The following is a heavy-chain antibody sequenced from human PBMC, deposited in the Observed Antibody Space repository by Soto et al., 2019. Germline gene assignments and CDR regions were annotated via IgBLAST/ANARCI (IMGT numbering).Heavy chain of an antibody. V-gene: IGHV3-23*01. D-gene: IGHD3-22*01. J-gene: IGHJ4*02. CDR3: AKGKMRTYYYDSSGPQDL. CDR1: GFTFSSYA. Sequence: EVQLLESGGGLVQPGGSLRLSCAASGFTFSSYAMSWVRQAPGKGLEWVSAISGSGGSTYYADSVKGRFTISRDNSKNTLYLQMNSLRAEDTAVYYCAKGKMRTYYYDSSGPQDLWGQGTLVTVSS. CDR2: ISGSGGST.